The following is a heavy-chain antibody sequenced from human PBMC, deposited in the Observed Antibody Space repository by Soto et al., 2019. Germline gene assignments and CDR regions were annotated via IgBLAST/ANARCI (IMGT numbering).Heavy chain of an antibody. J-gene: IGHJ4*02. CDR1: GFSVSNNY. D-gene: IGHD3-22*01. Sequence: GGSLRLSCAASGFSVSNNYMSWVRQAPGKGLEWVSVIYSGGSTYYADSVKGRFTISRDNSKSTLYLQMNSLRAEDTAVYYCARATYYYDSSGSISFDYWGQGTLVTAPQ. CDR3: ARATYYYDSSGSISFDY. V-gene: IGHV3-66*01. CDR2: IYSGGST.